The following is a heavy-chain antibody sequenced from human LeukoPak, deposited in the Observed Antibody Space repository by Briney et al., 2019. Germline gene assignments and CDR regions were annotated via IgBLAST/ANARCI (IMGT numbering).Heavy chain of an antibody. CDR3: ASTSASYYYYFYGMDV. CDR2: ISASGGST. CDR1: GLTFSSYA. J-gene: IGHJ6*02. Sequence: GGSLRLSCAASGLTFSSYAMSWVRQAPGKGLEWVSSISASGGSTYYADSVKGRFTISRDNSKNTLYLQMNSLRAEDTAVYYCASTSASYYYYFYGMDVWGQGTTVTVSS. V-gene: IGHV3-23*01. D-gene: IGHD6-6*01.